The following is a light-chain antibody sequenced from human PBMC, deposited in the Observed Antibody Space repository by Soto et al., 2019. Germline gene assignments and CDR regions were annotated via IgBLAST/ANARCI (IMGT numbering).Light chain of an antibody. Sequence: QSVLTQPPSVSAAPGQKVTISCSGSSSNIGNNYVSWYQQLPGTAPKLLIFETDKRPSGIPDRFSASKSGTSATLGITGLQTGDEADYYCGAWDSSLGTGTVVFGGGNKVTVL. CDR1: SSNIGNNY. CDR3: GAWDSSLGTGTVV. J-gene: IGLJ2*01. CDR2: ETD. V-gene: IGLV1-51*02.